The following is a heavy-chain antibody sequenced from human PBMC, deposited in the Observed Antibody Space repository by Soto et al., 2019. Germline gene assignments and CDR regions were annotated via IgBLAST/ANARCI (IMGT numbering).Heavy chain of an antibody. D-gene: IGHD3-16*02. V-gene: IGHV3-23*01. Sequence: EVQLLESGGGLVQPGGSLRLSCAASGFTFSSYAMSWVRQAPGKGLEWVSAISGSGGSTYYADSVKGRFTISRDNYKNTLYLQLNSLRAEDTAVYYCAKGSGVWWSYRYPYYFDYWGQGTLVTVSS. CDR1: GFTFSSYA. CDR2: ISGSGGST. CDR3: AKGSGVWWSYRYPYYFDY. J-gene: IGHJ4*02.